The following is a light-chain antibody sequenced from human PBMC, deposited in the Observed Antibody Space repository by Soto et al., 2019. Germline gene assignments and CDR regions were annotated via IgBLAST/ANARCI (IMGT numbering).Light chain of an antibody. CDR1: SSDVGGYNY. Sequence: QSALTQPASVSGSPGQSITLSCTGTSSDVGGYNYVSWYQQHPGKAPKLMIYEVSNRPSGVSNRFSGPKSGNTASLTISGLQAEDEADYYCSSYTSSNTVLFGEGTKVTVL. CDR2: EVS. J-gene: IGLJ2*01. CDR3: SSYTSSNTVL. V-gene: IGLV2-14*01.